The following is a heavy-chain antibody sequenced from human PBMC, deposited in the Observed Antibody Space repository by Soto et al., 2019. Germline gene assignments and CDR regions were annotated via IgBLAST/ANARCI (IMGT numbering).Heavy chain of an antibody. CDR1: GFSFRNAW. J-gene: IGHJ6*02. CDR3: TTDLQAYCDGTTCYAGNYYYDDMDV. D-gene: IGHD2-2*01. Sequence: AGGSLRLSCAASGFSFRNAWTSWVRQAPGKGLEWVGHIKSQGDGGTRDYAAPVKGRFTISRDDSKNTLFLQMNSLKNEDTAVYFCTTDLQAYCDGTTCYAGNYYYDDMDVWGQGTTVTVSS. V-gene: IGHV3-15*01. CDR2: IKSQGDGGTR.